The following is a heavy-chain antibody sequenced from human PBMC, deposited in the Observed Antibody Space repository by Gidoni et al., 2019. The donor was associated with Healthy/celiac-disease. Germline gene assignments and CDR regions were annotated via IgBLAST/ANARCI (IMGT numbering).Heavy chain of an antibody. CDR1: GFTFSDYY. D-gene: IGHD6-19*01. Sequence: QVQLLESGGGLVKPGGSLRLPCTSSGFTFSDYYMSWIRQAPGKGLEWVSYISSSGSTIYYADAVKGRFTISRDNAKTSLYLQMNSLRAEDTAVYYCARLVSSVWPDYWGQGTLVTVSS. J-gene: IGHJ4*02. CDR2: ISSSGSTI. CDR3: ARLVSSVWPDY. V-gene: IGHV3-11*01.